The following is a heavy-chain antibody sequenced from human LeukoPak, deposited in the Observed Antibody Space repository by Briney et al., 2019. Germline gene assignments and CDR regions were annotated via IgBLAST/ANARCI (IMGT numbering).Heavy chain of an antibody. J-gene: IGHJ4*02. CDR2: ISGSGGST. D-gene: IGHD3-10*01. Sequence: GGSLRLSCAASGFSFSTYAMNWVRQAPGEGLEWVSVISGSGGSTYYADSVKGRFTISRDNSKNTLFLQMNSLRAEDTAVYYCARGRDITVVRGAFDSWGQGTLVTVSS. CDR3: ARGRDITVVRGAFDS. CDR1: GFSFSTYA. V-gene: IGHV3-23*01.